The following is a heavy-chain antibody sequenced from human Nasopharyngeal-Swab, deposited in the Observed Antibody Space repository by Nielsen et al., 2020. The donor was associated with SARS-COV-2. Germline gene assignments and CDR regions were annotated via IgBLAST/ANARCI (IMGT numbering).Heavy chain of an antibody. CDR2: IYYSGST. J-gene: IGHJ4*02. V-gene: IGHV4-30-4*01. CDR3: ARGPSAVVTPMGAGGFDY. Sequence: RQAPGKGLEWIDYIYYSGSTNYNPSLKSRVTISVDTSKNQFSLKLSSVTAADTAVYYCARGPSAVVTPMGAGGFDYWGQGTLVTVSS. D-gene: IGHD4-23*01.